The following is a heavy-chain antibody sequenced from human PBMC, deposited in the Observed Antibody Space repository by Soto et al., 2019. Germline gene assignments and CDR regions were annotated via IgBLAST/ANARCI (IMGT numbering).Heavy chain of an antibody. D-gene: IGHD3-3*01. J-gene: IGHJ6*02. V-gene: IGHV3-9*01. Sequence: GGSLRLSCAASGFTFDDYAMHWVRQAPGKGLEWVSGISWNSGSIGYADSVKGRFTISRDNAKNSLYLQMNSLRAEDTALYYCAKDIMSAELRFLEWSWGHYYYYYGMDVWGQGTTVTGLL. CDR2: ISWNSGSI. CDR1: GFTFDDYA. CDR3: AKDIMSAELRFLEWSWGHYYYYYGMDV.